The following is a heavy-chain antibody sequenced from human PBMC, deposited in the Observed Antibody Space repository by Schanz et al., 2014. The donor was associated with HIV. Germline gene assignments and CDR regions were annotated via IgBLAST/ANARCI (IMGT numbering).Heavy chain of an antibody. CDR2: IWYDGNSK. D-gene: IGHD3-10*01. J-gene: IGHJ4*02. Sequence: VQLVESGGGVVQPGRSLRLSCRTSGFIFSSYGMHWARQTPGRGLEWVAVIWYDGNSKYYADSVKGRFTISRDNAKNSLYLQMSSLRADDTAVYYCARDSGPGIYWGQGTLVTVSS. CDR3: ARDSGPGIY. CDR1: GFIFSSYG. V-gene: IGHV3-33*08.